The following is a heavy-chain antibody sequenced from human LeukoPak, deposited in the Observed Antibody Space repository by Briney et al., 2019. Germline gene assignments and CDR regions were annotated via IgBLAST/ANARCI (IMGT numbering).Heavy chain of an antibody. CDR2: IHHSGTT. Sequence: SETLSLTCAVSGGSISSNNWWSWVRQPPGKGLEWIGEIHHSGTTNYKPSLKSRVTLSVDKSKNQLSLRLSSVTAADTAVYYCTSRRYLDVWGQGTTVTVSS. D-gene: IGHD3-9*01. CDR3: TSRRYLDV. J-gene: IGHJ6*02. V-gene: IGHV4-4*02. CDR1: GGSISSNNW.